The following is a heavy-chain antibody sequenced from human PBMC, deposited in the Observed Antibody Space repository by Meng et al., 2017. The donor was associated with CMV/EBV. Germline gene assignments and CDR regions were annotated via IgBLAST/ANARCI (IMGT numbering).Heavy chain of an antibody. CDR2: ISSSSSYI. CDR3: ARDGGYDSSGNRMGTFDY. V-gene: IGHV3-21*01. J-gene: IGHJ4*02. D-gene: IGHD3-22*01. CDR1: GFTFSSYS. Sequence: GESLKISCAASGFTFSSYSMNWVRQAPGKGLEWVSSISSSSSYIYYADSVKGRFTISRDNAKNSLYLQMNSLSAEDTAVYYCARDGGYDSSGNRMGTFDYWGQGTLVTVSS.